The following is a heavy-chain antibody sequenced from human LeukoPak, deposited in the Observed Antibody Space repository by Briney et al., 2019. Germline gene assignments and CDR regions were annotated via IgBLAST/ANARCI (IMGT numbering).Heavy chain of an antibody. Sequence: SEILSLTCGVYGGSFSGDYWSWIRQPPGKGLEWIGEINHSGSTNYNPSLKSRVTISVDTSKNQFSLNLSSVTAADTAVYYCARVPEGGVYFDYWGQGTLVTVSS. J-gene: IGHJ4*02. CDR3: ARVPEGGVYFDY. D-gene: IGHD1-14*01. CDR2: INHSGST. V-gene: IGHV4-34*01. CDR1: GGSFSGDY.